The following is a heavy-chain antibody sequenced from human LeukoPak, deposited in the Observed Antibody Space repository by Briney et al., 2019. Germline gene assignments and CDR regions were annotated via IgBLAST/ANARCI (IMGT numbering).Heavy chain of an antibody. J-gene: IGHJ5*02. V-gene: IGHV1-18*01. D-gene: IGHD1-1*01. CDR3: ARDSPTGTQNWFDP. CDR1: GYTFTSYG. Sequence: ASVKVSCKAPGYTFTSYGISWVRQAPGQGLEWMGWISAYNGNTNYAQKLQGRVTMTTDTSTSTAYMELRSLRSDDTAVYYCARDSPTGTQNWFDPWGQGTLVTVSS. CDR2: ISAYNGNT.